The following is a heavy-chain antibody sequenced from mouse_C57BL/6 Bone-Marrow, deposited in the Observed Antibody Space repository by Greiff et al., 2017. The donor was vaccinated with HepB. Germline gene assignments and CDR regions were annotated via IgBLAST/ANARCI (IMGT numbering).Heavy chain of an antibody. J-gene: IGHJ1*03. CDR2: IDPEDGDT. Sequence: DVQLQESGAELVRPGASVKLSCTASGFNIKDYYMHWVKQRPEQGLEWIGRIDPEDGDTEYAPKFQGKATMTADTSSNTAYLQLSSLTSEDTAVYYCTSGGGNYWYFDVWGTGTTVTVSS. V-gene: IGHV14-1*01. D-gene: IGHD2-1*01. CDR3: TSGGGNYWYFDV. CDR1: GFNIKDYY.